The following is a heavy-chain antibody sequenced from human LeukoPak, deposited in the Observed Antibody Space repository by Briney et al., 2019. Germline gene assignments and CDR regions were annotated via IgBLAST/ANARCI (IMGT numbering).Heavy chain of an antibody. CDR1: GGSISSGGYY. Sequence: PSETLSLTCTVSGGSISSGGYYWSWIRQPPGKGLEWIGYIYHSGSTYYNPSLKSRVTISVDRSKNQFSLKLSSVTAADTAVYYCARAYIVVVPAAISWFDPWGQGTLVTVSS. CDR3: ARAYIVVVPAAISWFDP. CDR2: IYHSGST. J-gene: IGHJ5*02. V-gene: IGHV4-30-2*01. D-gene: IGHD2-2*02.